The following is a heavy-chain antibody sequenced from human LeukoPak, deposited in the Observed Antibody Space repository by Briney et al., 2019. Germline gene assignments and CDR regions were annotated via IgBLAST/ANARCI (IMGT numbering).Heavy chain of an antibody. J-gene: IGHJ4*02. CDR2: IYYSGST. CDR1: GGSIGRGEYY. V-gene: IGHV4-30-4*01. CDR3: ASASGWLDY. Sequence: PSQTQSLNCTVAGGSIGRGEYYWSWIRQPPGKGLEWIGYIYYSGSTYYNPSLKSRVTISVDTSKNQFSLKLSSVTAADTAVYYCASASGWLDYWGQGTLVTVSS. D-gene: IGHD6-19*01.